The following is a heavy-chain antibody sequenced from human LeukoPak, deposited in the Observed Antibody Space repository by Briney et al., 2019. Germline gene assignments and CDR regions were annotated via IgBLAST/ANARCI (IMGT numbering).Heavy chain of an antibody. CDR1: GFTFGDYA. CDR3: TTDQVGILWSPW. Sequence: PGGSLRLSCTASGFTFGDYAMSWFRQAPGKGLEWVGFIRSKAYGGTTEYAASVKGRFTISREDSKSIAYLQMNSLKTEDTAVYYCTTDQVGILWSPWWGQGTLVTVSS. CDR2: IRSKAYGGTT. D-gene: IGHD2-21*01. V-gene: IGHV3-49*03. J-gene: IGHJ4*02.